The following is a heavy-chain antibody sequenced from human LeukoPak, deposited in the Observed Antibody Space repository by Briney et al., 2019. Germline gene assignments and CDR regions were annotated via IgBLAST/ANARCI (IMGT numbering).Heavy chain of an antibody. CDR3: ARQYPRSSWYFDY. D-gene: IGHD6-13*01. V-gene: IGHV3-11*01. CDR2: ISSSGSTI. Sequence: GGSLRLSCAASGFTFSDYYMSWIRQAPGKGLEWVSYISSSGSTIYYADSVKGRFTISRDNAKNSLYLQMNSLRAEDTAVYYCARQYPRSSWYFDYWGQGILVTVSS. J-gene: IGHJ4*02. CDR1: GFTFSDYY.